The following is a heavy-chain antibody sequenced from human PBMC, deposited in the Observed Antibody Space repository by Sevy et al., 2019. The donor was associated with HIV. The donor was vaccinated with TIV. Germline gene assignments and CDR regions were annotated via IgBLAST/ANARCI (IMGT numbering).Heavy chain of an antibody. CDR1: TFSVTDNY. CDR3: ARDRYYDDSGYYYYYYGLDV. CDR2: IYSGGST. Sequence: GGSLRLSCAASTFSVTDNYMSWVRQAPGKGLEWVSTIYSGGSTFYADSVKGRFTISRDNSKNTLYLQMNSLRAKDTDIYYCARDRYYDDSGYYYYYYGLDVWDQGTTVTVSS. D-gene: IGHD3-22*01. J-gene: IGHJ6*02. V-gene: IGHV3-66*01.